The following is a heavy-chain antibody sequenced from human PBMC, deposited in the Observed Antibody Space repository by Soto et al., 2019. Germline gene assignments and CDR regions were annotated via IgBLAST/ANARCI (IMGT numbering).Heavy chain of an antibody. D-gene: IGHD3-3*01. CDR1: GGSISSYY. CDR2: IYSSGST. CDR3: ARGYNDFWSGYFTWFDP. Sequence: ETLSLTCTVSGGSISSYYWSWIRQPPGKGLEWIGYIYSSGSTNYNPSLKSRVTISLDTSKNQFSLKLSSVTAADTAVYYCARGYNDFWSGYFTWFDPWGQGTLVTVSS. V-gene: IGHV4-59*01. J-gene: IGHJ5*02.